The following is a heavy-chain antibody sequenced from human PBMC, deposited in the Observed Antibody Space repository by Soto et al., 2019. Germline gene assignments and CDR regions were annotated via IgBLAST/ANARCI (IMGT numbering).Heavy chain of an antibody. J-gene: IGHJ6*02. V-gene: IGHV4-59*01. D-gene: IGHD3-22*01. CDR1: GVSISSYY. CDR3: ARDRRIVVPNYYYGMDV. Sequence: SETLSLTCTFSGVSISSYYWSWILQPPVKGLEWIGYIYYSGSTNYNPSLKSRVTISVDTSKNQFSLKLSSVTAADTAVYYCARDRRIVVPNYYYGMDVWGQGTTVTVSS. CDR2: IYYSGST.